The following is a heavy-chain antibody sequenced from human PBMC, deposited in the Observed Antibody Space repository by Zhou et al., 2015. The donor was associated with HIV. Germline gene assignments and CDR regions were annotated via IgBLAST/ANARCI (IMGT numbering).Heavy chain of an antibody. CDR1: GGTFSSYA. D-gene: IGHD6-13*01. J-gene: IGHJ6*02. Sequence: QVQLVQSGAEVKKPGSSVKVSCKASGGTFSSYAISWVRQAPGQGLEWMGGIIPIFGTANYAQKFQGRVTITADKSTSTAYMELSSLRSEDTAVYYCATPWYSSSSVQGQPLYYYYYGMDVWGQGTTVTVSS. CDR3: ATPWYSSSSVQGQPLYYYYYGMDV. CDR2: IIPIFGTA. V-gene: IGHV1-69*06.